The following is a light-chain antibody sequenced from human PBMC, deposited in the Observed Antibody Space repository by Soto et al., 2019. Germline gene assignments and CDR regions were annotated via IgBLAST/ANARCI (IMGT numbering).Light chain of an antibody. CDR1: QSVSSIY. CDR2: GTS. J-gene: IGKJ1*01. V-gene: IGKV3-20*01. CDR3: QHSAISSWT. Sequence: TRSRGTLYQSQRERATLSCRVSQSVSSIYLAWYQQRPGQAPRLLIYGTSNRATGISDRFSGSGSGTDFTLTISRLEPEDFAVYYCQHSAISSWTFGPVAKVAIK.